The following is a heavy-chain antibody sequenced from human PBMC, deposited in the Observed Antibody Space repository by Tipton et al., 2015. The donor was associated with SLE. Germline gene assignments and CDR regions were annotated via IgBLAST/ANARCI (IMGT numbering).Heavy chain of an antibody. Sequence: TLSLTCSVSGXXISSHXXSXXXQPPGKGLECIGXISYSGSTNYNPSLKSRVTISGDTSKNQISLRLSSVTAADTAVYYCARVRGAVTGXVNYYYGMDVWGQXTTVTVSS. CDR1: GXXISSHX. J-gene: IGHJ6*02. V-gene: IGHV4-59*11. D-gene: IGHD3-10*01. CDR2: ISYSGST. CDR3: ARVRGAVTGXVNYYYGMDV.